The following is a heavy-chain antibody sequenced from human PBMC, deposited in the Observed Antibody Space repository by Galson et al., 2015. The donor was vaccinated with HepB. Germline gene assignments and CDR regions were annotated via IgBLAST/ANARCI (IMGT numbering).Heavy chain of an antibody. CDR2: ISSSSSTI. V-gene: IGHV3-48*04. Sequence: SLRLSCAASGFTFSSYSMNWVRQAPGKGLEWVSYISSSSSTIYYADSVKGRFTISRDNAKNSLYLQMNSLRAEDTAVYYCASSGWKQLDYWGQGTLVTVSS. J-gene: IGHJ4*02. CDR3: ASSGWKQLDY. CDR1: GFTFSSYS. D-gene: IGHD6-19*01.